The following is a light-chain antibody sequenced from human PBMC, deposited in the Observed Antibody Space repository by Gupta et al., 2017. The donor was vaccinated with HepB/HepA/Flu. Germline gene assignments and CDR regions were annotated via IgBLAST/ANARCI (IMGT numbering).Light chain of an antibody. Sequence: TVFQQAAGTLSLASRERATLSCRASQSVSSSYLAWYQQKPGQAPRLLIYGASSRATGIPDRFSGSGSGTDFTLTISRLEPEDFAVYYCQQYGSSPDTFGQGTKLEIK. CDR1: QSVSSSY. CDR3: QQYGSSPDT. V-gene: IGKV3-20*01. J-gene: IGKJ2*01. CDR2: GAS.